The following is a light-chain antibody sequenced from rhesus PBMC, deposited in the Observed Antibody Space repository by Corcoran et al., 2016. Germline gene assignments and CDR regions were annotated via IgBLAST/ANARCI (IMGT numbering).Light chain of an antibody. CDR2: EVS. J-gene: IGKJ4*01. V-gene: IGKV2-78*01. CDR3: EQTLQTPLT. Sequence: DIVMTQTPLSLSVTPGEPASISCRSSQSLLHSNGYTYLHWYLQKPGQSPQLLIYEVSNRASGVPDRVSGSGSGTDFTLKISRVEAEDVGVYYCEQTLQTPLTFGGGTKVEIK. CDR1: QSLLHSNGYTY.